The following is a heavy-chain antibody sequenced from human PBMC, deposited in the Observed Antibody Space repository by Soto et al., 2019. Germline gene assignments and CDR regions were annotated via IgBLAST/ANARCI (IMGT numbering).Heavy chain of an antibody. CDR2: INGYNGNT. Sequence: QVQLVQVGAEMRKPGASVKVSCKTSGYTFINYGISWVRQAPGQGLAWMGWINGYNGNTNYAQNFQGRVAMTTDTSTITVYMELRNLRSDDTAVYYCARGDSPVQFDYWGQGTLVTVSS. V-gene: IGHV1-18*01. CDR3: ARGDSPVQFDY. J-gene: IGHJ4*02. CDR1: GYTFINYG. D-gene: IGHD4-4*01.